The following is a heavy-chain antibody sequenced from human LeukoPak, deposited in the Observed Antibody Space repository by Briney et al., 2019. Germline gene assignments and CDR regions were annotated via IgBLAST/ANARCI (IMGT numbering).Heavy chain of an antibody. J-gene: IGHJ4*02. V-gene: IGHV3-30*02. D-gene: IGHD2-2*01. CDR2: IRYDGSNK. Sequence: QSGGSLRLSCAASGFTFSSYGMHWVRQAPGKGLEWVAFIRYDGSNKYYADSVKGRFTISRDNSKNTLYLQMNSLRAEDTAVYYCAKGLGPTPAAMRRGHDYWGQGTLVTVSS. CDR1: GFTFSSYG. CDR3: AKGLGPTPAAMRRGHDY.